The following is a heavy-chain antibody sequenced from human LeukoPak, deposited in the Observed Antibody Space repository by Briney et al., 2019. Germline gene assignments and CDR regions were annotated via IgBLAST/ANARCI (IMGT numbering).Heavy chain of an antibody. CDR3: ARDRIIYGDYGDAFDI. Sequence: GGSLRLSCAASGFTFYTYSMNWVRQAPGKGLEWVSSISSSSNYIYYADSVRGRFTISRNNAKNSLYLQMNSLRAEDTAVYYCARDRIIYGDYGDAFDIWGQGTMVTVSS. J-gene: IGHJ3*02. CDR1: GFTFYTYS. CDR2: ISSSSNYI. V-gene: IGHV3-21*01. D-gene: IGHD4-17*01.